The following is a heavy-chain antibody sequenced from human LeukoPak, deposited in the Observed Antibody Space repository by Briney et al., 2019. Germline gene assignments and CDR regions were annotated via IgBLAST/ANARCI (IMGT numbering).Heavy chain of an antibody. V-gene: IGHV1-3*01. J-gene: IGHJ4*02. Sequence: ASVKVSCKASGYIFTSYAMHWVRQAPGQRLEWMGWINAGNGNTKYSQKFQGRVTITRDTSASTAYMELSSLRSEDTAVCYCASGGQVVGATTYCWGQGTLVTVSS. CDR1: GYIFTSYA. CDR2: INAGNGNT. D-gene: IGHD1-26*01. CDR3: ASGGQVVGATTYC.